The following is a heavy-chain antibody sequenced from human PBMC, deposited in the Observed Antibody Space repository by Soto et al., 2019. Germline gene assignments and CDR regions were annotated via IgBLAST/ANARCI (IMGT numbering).Heavy chain of an antibody. J-gene: IGHJ5*02. Sequence: PSETLSLTCAVYGGSFSGYYWSWIRQPPGKGLEWIGEINHSGSTNYNPSLRSRVTISVDTSKNQFSLKLSSVTAADTAVYYCARGTSAGATFISWFDPWGQGTLVTVSS. D-gene: IGHD1-26*01. CDR2: INHSGST. CDR3: ARGTSAGATFISWFDP. V-gene: IGHV4-34*01. CDR1: GGSFSGYY.